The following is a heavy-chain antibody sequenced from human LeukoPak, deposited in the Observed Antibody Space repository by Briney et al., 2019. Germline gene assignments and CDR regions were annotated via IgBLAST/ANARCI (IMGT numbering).Heavy chain of an antibody. Sequence: GASVKVSCKASGYTFTSYGISWVRQAPGQGLEWMGSISAYNGNTNYAQKLQSRATMTTDTSTSTAYMELRSLRSDDTAVYYCARDRPEGYYYDSSGYSRFDYWGQGTLVTVSS. CDR2: ISAYNGNT. D-gene: IGHD3-22*01. CDR1: GYTFTSYG. V-gene: IGHV1-18*01. J-gene: IGHJ4*02. CDR3: ARDRPEGYYYDSSGYSRFDY.